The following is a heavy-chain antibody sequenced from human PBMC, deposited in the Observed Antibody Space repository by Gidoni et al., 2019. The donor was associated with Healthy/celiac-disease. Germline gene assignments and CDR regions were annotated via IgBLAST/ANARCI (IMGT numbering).Heavy chain of an antibody. CDR1: GFTFSSYA. CDR3: ARVGYSSSSPGYFDY. J-gene: IGHJ4*02. V-gene: IGHV3-30*04. Sequence: VQLVESGGGVVQPGRSRRLSCAASGFTFSSYAMHWVRQAPGKGLEVVAVISYDGSNKYYADSVKGRFTISRDNSKNTLYLQMNSLRAEDTAVYYCARVGYSSSSPGYFDYWGQGTLVTVSS. CDR2: ISYDGSNK. D-gene: IGHD6-6*01.